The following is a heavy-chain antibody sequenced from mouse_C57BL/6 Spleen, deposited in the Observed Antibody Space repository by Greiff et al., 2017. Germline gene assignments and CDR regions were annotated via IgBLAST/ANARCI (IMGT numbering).Heavy chain of an antibody. CDR2: IYPGSGNT. CDR1: GYSFTSYY. J-gene: IGHJ2*01. CDR3: ARGGGYYFDY. V-gene: IGHV1-66*01. Sequence: VQLQQSGPELVKPGASVKISCKASGYSFTSYYIHWVKQRPGQGLEWIGWIYPGSGNTKYNEKFKGKATLTADTASSTAYMQLSSLTSEDSAVYYCARGGGYYFDYWGQGTTLTVSS.